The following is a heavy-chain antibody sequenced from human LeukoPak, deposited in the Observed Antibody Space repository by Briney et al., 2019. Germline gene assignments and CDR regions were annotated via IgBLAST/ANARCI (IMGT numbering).Heavy chain of an antibody. Sequence: SETLSLTCTVSGGSISSSSYYWGWIRQPPGKGLEWIGAIYYSGNTNYNPSLKSRVTISVDTSKNQFSLKLSSVTAADTAVYYCARHRIPAALASAFDYWGQGTLVTVSS. CDR3: ARHRIPAALASAFDY. CDR2: IYYSGNT. D-gene: IGHD2-2*01. V-gene: IGHV4-39*01. CDR1: GGSISSSSYY. J-gene: IGHJ4*02.